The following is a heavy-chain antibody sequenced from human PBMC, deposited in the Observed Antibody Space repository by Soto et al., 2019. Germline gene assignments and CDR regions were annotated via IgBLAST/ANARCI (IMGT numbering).Heavy chain of an antibody. J-gene: IGHJ3*02. CDR3: ARDGDDGCDI. V-gene: IGHV3-21*01. D-gene: IGHD4-17*01. Sequence: GWSLRLSCTPSGITFNTYDMNCVRQAPGRGLDWDSYISSVGGYKFCADSVEGRLRISRENPSKSLFLQMIGLRAEDTARHDCARDGDDGCDIWGQGPMVTV. CDR1: GITFNTYD. CDR2: ISSVGGYK.